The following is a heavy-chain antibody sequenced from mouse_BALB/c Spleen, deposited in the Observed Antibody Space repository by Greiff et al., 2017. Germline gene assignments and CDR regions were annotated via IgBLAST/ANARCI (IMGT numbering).Heavy chain of an antibody. J-gene: IGHJ4*01. Sequence: VQLKESGGGLVKPGGSLKLSCAASGFTFSSYAMSWVRQTPEKRLEWVATISSGGSYTYYPDSVKGRFTISRDNAKNTLYLQMSSLRSEDTAMYYCARLLLRGYAMDYWGQGTSVTVSS. D-gene: IGHD1-1*01. CDR2: ISSGGSYT. CDR1: GFTFSSYA. V-gene: IGHV5-9-3*01. CDR3: ARLLLRGYAMDY.